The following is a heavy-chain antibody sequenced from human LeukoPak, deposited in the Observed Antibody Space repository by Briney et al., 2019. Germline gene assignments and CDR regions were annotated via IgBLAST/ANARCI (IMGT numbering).Heavy chain of an antibody. Sequence: ETLSLTCAVYGGSFSGYYWSWIRQPPGKGLEWVSSISSSSSYIYYADSVKGRFTISRDNAKNSLYLQMNSLRAEDTAVYYCARDYHVVVVAASPDYYYYGMDVWGQGTTVTVSS. CDR1: GGSFSGYY. D-gene: IGHD2-15*01. CDR3: ARDYHVVVVAASPDYYYYGMDV. V-gene: IGHV3-21*01. J-gene: IGHJ6*02. CDR2: ISSSSSYI.